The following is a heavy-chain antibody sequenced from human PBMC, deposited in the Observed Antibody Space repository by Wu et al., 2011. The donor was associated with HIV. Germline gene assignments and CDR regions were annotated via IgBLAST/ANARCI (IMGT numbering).Heavy chain of an antibody. CDR2: INPDSGDT. J-gene: IGHJ5*02. CDR1: GYLFTGYY. D-gene: IGHD3-10*01. V-gene: IGHV1-2*02. Sequence: QVQLIQSGAEVQKPGASVKVSCKASGYLFTGYYIHWVRQGPGQGLQWMGWINPDSGDTNFAQMFQGRVSMTRDTSIKTAAMDLSSLTSDDTAVYYCARSPAWFEDLYFDNWGQGTLVTVSS. CDR3: ARSPAWFEDLYFDN.